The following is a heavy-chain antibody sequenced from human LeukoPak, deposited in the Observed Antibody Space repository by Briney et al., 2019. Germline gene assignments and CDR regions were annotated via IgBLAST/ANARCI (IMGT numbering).Heavy chain of an antibody. Sequence: GGSLRLSCAASEFSVGSNYMTWVRQAPGKGLEWISHISNFGDIIHYADSVEGRFTISRDNDKNSIYLQMNSLRAEDTAVYYCAKDATPALGTVYMDVWGKGTTVTISS. D-gene: IGHD6-13*01. CDR2: ISNFGDII. CDR3: AKDATPALGTVYMDV. CDR1: EFSVGSNY. J-gene: IGHJ6*03. V-gene: IGHV3-48*03.